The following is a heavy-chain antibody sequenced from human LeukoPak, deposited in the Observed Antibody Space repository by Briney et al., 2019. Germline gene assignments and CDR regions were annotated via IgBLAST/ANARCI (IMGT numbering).Heavy chain of an antibody. CDR3: ARGRNRGNWFDP. Sequence: SVKVSCKASGGTFSSYAISWVRQAPGQGLEWMGGIIPIFGTANYAQKFQGRVTITTDESTSTAYMELSSLRSEDTAVYYCARGRNRGNWFDPWGQGTLVTVSS. CDR2: IIPIFGTA. CDR1: GGTFSSYA. J-gene: IGHJ5*02. V-gene: IGHV1-69*05. D-gene: IGHD7-27*01.